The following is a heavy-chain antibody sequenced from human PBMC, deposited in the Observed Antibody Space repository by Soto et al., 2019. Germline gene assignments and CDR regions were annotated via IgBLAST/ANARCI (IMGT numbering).Heavy chain of an antibody. CDR1: GASISGYY. J-gene: IGHJ5*02. Sequence: XATLSLTCTVSGASISGYYWSWIRKSAGKGLEWIGRIYATGTTDYNPSLKSRVMMSVDTSKKQFSLKLRSVTAADTAVYYCVRDGTKTLRDWFDPWGQGISVTVSS. CDR3: VRDGTKTLRDWFDP. CDR2: IYATGTT. D-gene: IGHD1-1*01. V-gene: IGHV4-4*07.